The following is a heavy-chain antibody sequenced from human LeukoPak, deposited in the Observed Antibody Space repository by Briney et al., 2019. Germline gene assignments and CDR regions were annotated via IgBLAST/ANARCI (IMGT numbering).Heavy chain of an antibody. J-gene: IGHJ5*02. CDR1: GFTFSNYW. Sequence: GGSLRLSCAASGFTFSNYWMSWVRQAPGKGLEWLANIKEDGSQKYYVDSVKGRFTISRDNAKNSLYLQMNSLRAEDTAVYYCARGRLDYGDYLNWFDPWGQGTLVTVSS. CDR2: IKEDGSQK. CDR3: ARGRLDYGDYLNWFDP. D-gene: IGHD4-17*01. V-gene: IGHV3-7*04.